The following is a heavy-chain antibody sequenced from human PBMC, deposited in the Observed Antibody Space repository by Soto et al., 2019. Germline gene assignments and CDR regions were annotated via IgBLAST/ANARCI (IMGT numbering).Heavy chain of an antibody. V-gene: IGHV4-61*01. D-gene: IGHD3-10*01. Sequence: QVRLQESGPGLVKPSETLSLTCTVSGGSVSSGTYYWTWIRQPPGKGLEYIGYIYVSGGTSYNPSLKSRVTISIDTSKNQFSLKLSSVTAADTAVYYCARDLNYYYFDNWGQGILVTVSS. CDR2: IYVSGGT. J-gene: IGHJ4*02. CDR3: ARDLNYYYFDN. CDR1: GGSVSSGTYY.